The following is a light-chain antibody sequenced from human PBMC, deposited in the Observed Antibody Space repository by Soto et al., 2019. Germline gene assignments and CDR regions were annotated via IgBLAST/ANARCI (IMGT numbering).Light chain of an antibody. Sequence: EIVLMQSPGTLSLSPGERATLSCRASQSVSNNYLAWYQQKPGKAPRLLIYGASARATGVPDRFSGSGSGTDFTLTITRLELEDFAVYYCQQYGTSPLMYTFGQGTTLGVK. CDR1: QSVSNNY. CDR3: QQYGTSPLMYT. CDR2: GAS. J-gene: IGKJ2*01. V-gene: IGKV3-20*01.